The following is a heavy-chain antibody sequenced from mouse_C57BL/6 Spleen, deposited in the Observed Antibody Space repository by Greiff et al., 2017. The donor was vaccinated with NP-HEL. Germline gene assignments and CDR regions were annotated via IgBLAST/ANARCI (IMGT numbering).Heavy chain of an antibody. D-gene: IGHD2-4*01. CDR1: GFTFSSYG. CDR2: ISSGGSYT. V-gene: IGHV5-6*01. Sequence: EVKLVESGGDLVKPGGSLKLSCAASGFTFSSYGMSWVRQTPDKRLEWVATISSGGSYTYYPDSVKGRFTISRDNAKNTLYLQMSSLKSEDTAMYYCARQGDYDEFAYWGQGTLVTVSA. CDR3: ARQGDYDEFAY. J-gene: IGHJ3*01.